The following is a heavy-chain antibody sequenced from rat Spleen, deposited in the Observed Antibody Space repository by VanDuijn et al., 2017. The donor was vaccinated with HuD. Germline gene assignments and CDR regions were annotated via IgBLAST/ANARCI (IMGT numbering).Heavy chain of an antibody. CDR3: TRANYYFDY. CDR1: GFSLTSYH. J-gene: IGHJ2*01. Sequence: QVQLKESGPGLVQPSQTLSLTCTVSGFSLTSYHVSWVRQPPGKSLVWMGTIWAGGGTNYNSAVQSRLSISRDTSKSQVFLKMNSLQTEDTAIYFCTRANYYFDYWGQGVMVTVSS. CDR2: IWAGGGT. D-gene: IGHD3-6*01. V-gene: IGHV2-15*01.